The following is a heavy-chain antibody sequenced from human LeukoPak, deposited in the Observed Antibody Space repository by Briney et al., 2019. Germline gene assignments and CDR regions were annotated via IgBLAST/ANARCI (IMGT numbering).Heavy chain of an antibody. Sequence: GGSLRLSCAASGFTFSSYSMNWVRQAPGKGLEWVSSISSSSSYIYYADSVKGRFTISRDNAKNSLYLQMNSLRAEDTAVYYCARSAGSSPPMFDHWGQGTLVTVSS. V-gene: IGHV3-21*01. CDR1: GFTFSSYS. J-gene: IGHJ5*02. CDR3: ARSAGSSPPMFDH. D-gene: IGHD3-10*01. CDR2: ISSSSSYI.